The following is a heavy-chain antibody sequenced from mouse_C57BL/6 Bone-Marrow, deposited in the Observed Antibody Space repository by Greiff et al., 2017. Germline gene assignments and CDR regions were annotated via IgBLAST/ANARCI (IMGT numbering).Heavy chain of an antibody. CDR3: AIYDDEKDYFDY. CDR1: GYNFPGYW. Sequence: QVQLQQPGAELVKPGASVKVSCKASGYNFPGYWLPWVKQRPGQGLEWLGRIHPSDGDTTYNQKFKGKATLTVDQSSSTSNMQLSSLTSEDSAVYSCAIYDDEKDYFDYGGQGTTLTVSS. CDR2: IHPSDGDT. J-gene: IGHJ2*01. V-gene: IGHV1-74*01. D-gene: IGHD2-4*01.